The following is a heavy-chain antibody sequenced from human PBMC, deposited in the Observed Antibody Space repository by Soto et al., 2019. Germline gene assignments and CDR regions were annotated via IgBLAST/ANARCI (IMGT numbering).Heavy chain of an antibody. CDR2: IYPADSET. J-gene: IGHJ4*02. D-gene: IGHD3-22*01. CDR3: ARRPWLSGYYDY. CDR1: GYSFFSHW. Sequence: GESLKISCKGSGYSFFSHWIGWVRQMPGKGLEWVGIIYPADSETRYSPSFQGQVTISVDKSINTAYLQWSSLKASDIAMYYCARRPWLSGYYDYWGQGTLVTVSS. V-gene: IGHV5-51*01.